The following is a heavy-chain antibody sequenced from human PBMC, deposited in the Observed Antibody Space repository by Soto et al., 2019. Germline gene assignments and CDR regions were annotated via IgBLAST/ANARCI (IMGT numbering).Heavy chain of an antibody. CDR1: GDTFSFYT. CDR2: INPILSMS. J-gene: IGHJ4*02. V-gene: IGHV1-69*02. Sequence: QVQLVQSGAEVKKPGSSVKVSCKASGDTFSFYTINWVRQAPGLGLEWVGRINPILSMSNYAQKFQGRVTRTADKSTNTAYMELRSLRSEDTAMYFCATSYGSGYRAFDSWGPGALVTVSS. D-gene: IGHD3-10*01. CDR3: ATSYGSGYRAFDS.